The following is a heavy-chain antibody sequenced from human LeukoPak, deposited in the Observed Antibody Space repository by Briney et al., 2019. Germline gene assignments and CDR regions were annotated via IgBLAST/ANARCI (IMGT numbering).Heavy chain of an antibody. CDR3: AKTVRITMVRGVITPPYFDY. Sequence: PGGSLRLSRAASGFTVSSNYMSWVRQAPGKGLEWVSVIYSGGSTYYADSVKGRFTISRDNSKNTLYLQMNSLRAEDTAVYYCAKTVRITMVRGVITPPYFDYWGQGTLVTVSS. D-gene: IGHD3-10*01. V-gene: IGHV3-53*01. CDR2: IYSGGST. J-gene: IGHJ4*02. CDR1: GFTVSSNY.